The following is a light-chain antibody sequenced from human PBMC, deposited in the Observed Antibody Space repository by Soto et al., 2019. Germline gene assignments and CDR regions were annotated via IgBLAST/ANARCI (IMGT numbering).Light chain of an antibody. CDR1: SSDVGGYNY. Sequence: QSALTQPASVSGSPGQSITISCTGTSSDVGGYNYVSWYQQHPGKAPKLLIYDVSNRPSGVSNRFSGSKSGNTASLTIPGLQAEDEAYYYCSSYTSSLYVFGTGTKVTVL. CDR3: SSYTSSLYV. J-gene: IGLJ1*01. V-gene: IGLV2-14*01. CDR2: DVS.